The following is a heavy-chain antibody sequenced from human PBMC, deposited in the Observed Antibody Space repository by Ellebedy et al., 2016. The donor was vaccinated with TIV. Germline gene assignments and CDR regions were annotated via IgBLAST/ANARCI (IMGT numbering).Heavy chain of an antibody. CDR3: ARDNGESVNYSYYGMDV. CDR2: IYSGGST. J-gene: IGHJ6*02. Sequence: GGSLRLSCAASGFTVSSNYMSWVRQAPGKGLEWVSVIYSGGSTYYADSVKGRFTISRDNSKNTLYLQMNSLRAEDTAVYYCARDNGESVNYSYYGMDVWGQGTTVTVSS. CDR1: GFTVSSNY. D-gene: IGHD2-8*01. V-gene: IGHV3-53*01.